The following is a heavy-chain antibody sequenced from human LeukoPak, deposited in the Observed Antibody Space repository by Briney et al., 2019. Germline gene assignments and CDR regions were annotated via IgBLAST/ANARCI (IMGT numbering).Heavy chain of an antibody. CDR1: GFTFGGSG. D-gene: IGHD6-19*01. CDR3: ARANPGVYSSGWYFTYAFDI. V-gene: IGHV3-30*02. CDR2: IRYDGSDK. Sequence: PGGSLRLSCAASGFTFGGSGMHWVRQAPGKGLEWVAFIRYDGSDKHYADSVKGRFTISRDNAKNTLYLQMNSLRAEGTAVYYCARANPGVYSSGWYFTYAFDIWGQGTMVTVSS. J-gene: IGHJ3*02.